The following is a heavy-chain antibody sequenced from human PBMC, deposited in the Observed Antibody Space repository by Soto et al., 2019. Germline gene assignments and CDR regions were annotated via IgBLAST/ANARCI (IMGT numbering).Heavy chain of an antibody. CDR1: GYSFTSFW. V-gene: IGHV5-51*01. CDR2: IYPDDSDT. J-gene: IGHJ6*02. Sequence: PGESLKISCKGSGYSFTSFWIGWVRQMPGKGLEWMGIIYPDDSDTRYSPSFQGQVTISADKSITTAYLQWSSLKASDTAMYYCARPRKDAYNFAYTMDVWGQGTTVTVSS. CDR3: ARPRKDAYNFAYTMDV. D-gene: IGHD3-3*01.